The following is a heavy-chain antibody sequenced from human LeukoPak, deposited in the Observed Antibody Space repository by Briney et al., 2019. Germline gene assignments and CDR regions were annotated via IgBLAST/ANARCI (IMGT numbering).Heavy chain of an antibody. J-gene: IGHJ4*02. D-gene: IGHD3-16*02. CDR3: ARVVWGSYRFAN. V-gene: IGHV4-59*01. Sequence: SETLSLTCTVSVGSISSYYWSWIRQPPGKGLEWIGYIYYSGSTNYNPSLKGRVTISVDTSKNQFSLKLSSVTAADTAVYYCARVVWGSYRFANWGQGTLVTVSS. CDR2: IYYSGST. CDR1: VGSISSYY.